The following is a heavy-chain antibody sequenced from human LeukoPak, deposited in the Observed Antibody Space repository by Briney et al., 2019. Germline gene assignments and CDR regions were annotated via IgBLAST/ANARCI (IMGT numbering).Heavy chain of an antibody. CDR2: ISGSGGST. CDR1: GFTFSSYA. V-gene: IGHV3-23*01. D-gene: IGHD2-8*01. J-gene: IGHJ6*03. Sequence: PGGSLRLSCAASGFTFSSYAMSWVRQAPGKGLEWVSAISGSGGSTYYADSVKGRFTISRDNSKNTLYLQMNSLRAEDTAVYYCAEVALMGLYAYYMDVWGKGTTVTVSS. CDR3: AEVALMGLYAYYMDV.